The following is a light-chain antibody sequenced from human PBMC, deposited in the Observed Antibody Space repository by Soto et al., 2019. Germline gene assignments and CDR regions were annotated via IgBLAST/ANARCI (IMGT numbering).Light chain of an antibody. CDR1: SSDVGGYKY. CDR2: AVN. V-gene: IGLV2-8*01. Sequence: QALLTEHTSASGSPAQSVTISCTGSSSDVGGYKYVSWYQQYPGKAPKLMIYAVNKRPSGVPDRFSGSKSGNTASLTVSGLQAEDETDYYCSSYAGSNNYVFGTGTKVTVL. J-gene: IGLJ1*01. CDR3: SSYAGSNNYV.